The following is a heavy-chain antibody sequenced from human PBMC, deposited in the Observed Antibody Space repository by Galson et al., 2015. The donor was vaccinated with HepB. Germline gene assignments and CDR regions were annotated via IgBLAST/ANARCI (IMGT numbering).Heavy chain of an antibody. J-gene: IGHJ4*02. CDR1: GYTFTSYA. CDR2: INTNTGNP. CDR3: ARMGTTMVRGVIIYPFDY. V-gene: IGHV7-4-1*02. Sequence: SVKVSCKASGYTFTSYAMNWVRQAPGQGLEWMGWINTNTGNPTYAQGFTGRFVFSLDTSVSTAYLQISSLKAEDTAVYYCARMGTTMVRGVIIYPFDYWGQGTLVTVSS. D-gene: IGHD3-10*01.